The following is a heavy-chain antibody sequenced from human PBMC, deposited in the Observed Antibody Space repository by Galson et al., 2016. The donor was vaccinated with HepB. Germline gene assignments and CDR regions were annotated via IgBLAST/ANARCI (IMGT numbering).Heavy chain of an antibody. CDR1: GYTFTSYY. J-gene: IGHJ4*02. Sequence: SVKVSCKASGYTFTSYYMHWVRQAPGQGREWMGIINPSGGSTSYAQKYQGRVTMTRDTSTSTVYMELSSLRSEDTAVYYCARAGVAVAGILYWGQGTLVTVSS. D-gene: IGHD6-19*01. CDR2: INPSGGST. CDR3: ARAGVAVAGILY. V-gene: IGHV1-46*01.